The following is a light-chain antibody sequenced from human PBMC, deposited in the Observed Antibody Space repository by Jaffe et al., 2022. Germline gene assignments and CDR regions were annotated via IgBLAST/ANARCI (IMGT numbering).Light chain of an antibody. J-gene: IGKJ3*01. CDR1: QSVLYNSTNKNY. Sequence: DIVMTQSPDSLAVSLGERATINCKSSQSVLYNSTNKNYLAWYQQKPGQPPKLLFYWASTREFGVPDRFSGSGSGTDFTLTISSLQAEDVAVYYCQQYHSIPPLTFGPGTKVDIK. V-gene: IGKV4-1*01. CDR3: QQYHSIPPLT. CDR2: WAS.